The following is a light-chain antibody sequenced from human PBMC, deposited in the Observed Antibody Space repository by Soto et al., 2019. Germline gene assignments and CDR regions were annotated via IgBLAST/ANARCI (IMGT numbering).Light chain of an antibody. Sequence: QSVLTQSPSASGTPGQRVTISCSGSSSNIGSNHIYWYQQLPRTAPKLLIYRNNQRPSGVPDRFSGSKSGTSASLTISGLRSEDEADYYCAAWDDSLSSWVFGGGTKLTVL. V-gene: IGLV1-47*01. J-gene: IGLJ3*02. CDR3: AAWDDSLSSWV. CDR1: SSNIGSNH. CDR2: RNN.